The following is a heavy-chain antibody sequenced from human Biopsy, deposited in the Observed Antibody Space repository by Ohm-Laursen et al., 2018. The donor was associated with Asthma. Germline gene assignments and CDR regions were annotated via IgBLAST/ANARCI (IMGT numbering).Heavy chain of an antibody. CDR3: ARGAYYDFWSGYSRPIPGYYGMDV. Sequence: SLRLSCAASGFTFSDYDMHWVRQAPGKGLEWVAVISYDGRNKYYGDSVKGRFTISRDNSKNTVYLQMISLRVEDTSVYYCARGAYYDFWSGYSRPIPGYYGMDVWGHGTTVTVSS. D-gene: IGHD3-3*01. CDR1: GFTFSDYD. J-gene: IGHJ6*02. CDR2: ISYDGRNK. V-gene: IGHV3-30*03.